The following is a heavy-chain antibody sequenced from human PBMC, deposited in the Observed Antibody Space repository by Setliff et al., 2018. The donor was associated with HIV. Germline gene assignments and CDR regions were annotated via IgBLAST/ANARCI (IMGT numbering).Heavy chain of an antibody. CDR1: GYSFPTYW. Sequence: GESLKISCKGSGYSFPTYWIAWVRQMPGKGLEWMGLIYPGDSNIKYSPSFQGQVTISADKSITTAYLQWTNVKASDTAMYYCARHDSSGYYSPFDHWGQGTLVTVSS. CDR2: IYPGDSNI. CDR3: ARHDSSGYYSPFDH. J-gene: IGHJ4*02. V-gene: IGHV5-51*01. D-gene: IGHD3-22*01.